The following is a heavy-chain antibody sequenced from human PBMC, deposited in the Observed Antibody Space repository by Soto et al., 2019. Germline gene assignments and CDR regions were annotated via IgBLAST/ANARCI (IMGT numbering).Heavy chain of an antibody. V-gene: IGHV3-33*01. CDR2: IWYDGSNK. Sequence: SLRLSCAASGFTFSRDGMHWARQAPGKGLEWVAVIWYDGSNKYYADSVKGRFTISRDNSKNTLYLQMNSLRAADTAVYYCPREGGITLIDPLDYWRQGTLVAVSS. CDR3: PREGGITLIDPLDY. D-gene: IGHD3-22*01. J-gene: IGHJ4*02. CDR1: GFTFSRDG.